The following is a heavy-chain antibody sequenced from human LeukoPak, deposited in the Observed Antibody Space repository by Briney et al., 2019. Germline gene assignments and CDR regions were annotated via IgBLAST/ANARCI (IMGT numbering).Heavy chain of an antibody. CDR2: ISYDGSNK. Sequence: PGRSLRLSCAASGFTFSSYGMHWVRQAPGKGLEWVAVISYDGSNKYYADSVKGRFTISRDNSKNTLYLQMNSLRAEDTAVYYCAKEIYNWNSRLPWYWGQGTLVTVSS. J-gene: IGHJ4*02. CDR1: GFTFSSYG. CDR3: AKEIYNWNSRLPWY. V-gene: IGHV3-30*18. D-gene: IGHD1-7*01.